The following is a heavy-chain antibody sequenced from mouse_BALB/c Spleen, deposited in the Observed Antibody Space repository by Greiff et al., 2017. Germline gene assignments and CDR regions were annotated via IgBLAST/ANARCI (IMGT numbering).Heavy chain of an antibody. Sequence: QVTLKESGPGILQPSQTLSLTCSFSGFSLSTYGIGVGWIRQPSGKGLEWLAHIWWNDNKYYNTALKSRLTISKDTSNNQVFLKIASVDTADTATYYCARIEAGSPWFAYWGQGTLVTVSA. V-gene: IGHV8-11*01. J-gene: IGHJ3*01. D-gene: IGHD3-2*02. CDR2: IWWNDNK. CDR3: ARIEAGSPWFAY. CDR1: GFSLSTYGIG.